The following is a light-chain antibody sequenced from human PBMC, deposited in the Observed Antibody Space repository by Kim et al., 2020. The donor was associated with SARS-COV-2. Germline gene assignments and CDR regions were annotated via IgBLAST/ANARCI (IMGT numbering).Light chain of an antibody. CDR2: EDN. CDR1: SGSIASNY. J-gene: IGLJ2*01. Sequence: NFMLTQPHSVSESPGKTVTISCTRSSGSIASNYVQWYQLRPGSAPTTVIYEDNQRPSGVPDRFSGSIDSSSNSASLTISGLKTEDEADCYCQSYDSSNPVVFGGGTQLTVL. CDR3: QSYDSSNPVV. V-gene: IGLV6-57*04.